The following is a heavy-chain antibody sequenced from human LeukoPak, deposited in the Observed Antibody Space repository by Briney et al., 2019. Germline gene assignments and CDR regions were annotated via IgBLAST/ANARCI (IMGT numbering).Heavy chain of an antibody. CDR1: GFTFSSYG. D-gene: IGHD6-19*01. CDR3: ARDPGRQYSSIADV. Sequence: GGSLRLSCAASGFTFSSYGMYWVRQAPGKGLEWVAVIWYDGSNENYADSVKGRFTISRDNSKNTLYLQMNSLRAEDTAVYYCARDPGRQYSSIADVWGQGTTVTVSS. J-gene: IGHJ6*02. V-gene: IGHV3-33*01. CDR2: IWYDGSNE.